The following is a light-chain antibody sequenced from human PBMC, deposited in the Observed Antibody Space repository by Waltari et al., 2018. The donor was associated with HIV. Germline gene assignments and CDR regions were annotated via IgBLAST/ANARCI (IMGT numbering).Light chain of an antibody. CDR3: HQNNYWPDA. CDR2: GAS. V-gene: IGKV3-15*01. J-gene: IGKJ2*01. CDR1: QSVSIN. Sequence: EVVMTQSPGTLSVSPGERVTLSCRASQSVSINVAWYQPKPGQAPRLLVYGASTRAIGIPARFSGSGSGTEFTLTISSLMSEDFAVYYCHQNNYWPDAFGQGTRVEIK.